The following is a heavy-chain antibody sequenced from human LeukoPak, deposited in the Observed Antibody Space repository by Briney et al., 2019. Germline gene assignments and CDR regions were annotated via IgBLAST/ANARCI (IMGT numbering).Heavy chain of an antibody. CDR3: AREGNSGTHLNWFDL. CDR2: INGSGST. V-gene: IGHV4-59*01. Sequence: PSDTLTLTCTLSAGTISSYYWGSLRQRPGRGLEGIGHINGSGSTNCNSSLKGRVTLSVDTSKNQFSLKLSSVTAADTAVYYCAREGNSGTHLNWFDLWGQGTLVTVYS. CDR1: AGTISSYY. D-gene: IGHD1-1*01. J-gene: IGHJ5*02.